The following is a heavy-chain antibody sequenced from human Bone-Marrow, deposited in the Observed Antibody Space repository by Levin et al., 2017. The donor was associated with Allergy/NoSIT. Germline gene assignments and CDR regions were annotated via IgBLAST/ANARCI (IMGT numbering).Heavy chain of an antibody. CDR3: ARSLTGTGAFDY. J-gene: IGHJ4*02. CDR2: ISYDGDNQ. D-gene: IGHD1-7*01. Sequence: PGGSLRLSCEASGFTFRGYPMHWVRQAPGKGLEWVALISYDGDNQYYADSVRGRFTISRENSKNMVYLQMSSLRPEDTALYYCARSLTGTGAFDYWGQGTLVTVSS. V-gene: IGHV3-30-3*01. CDR1: GFTFRGYP.